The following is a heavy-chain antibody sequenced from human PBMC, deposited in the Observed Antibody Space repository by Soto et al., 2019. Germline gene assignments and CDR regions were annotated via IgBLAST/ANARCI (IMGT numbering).Heavy chain of an antibody. CDR1: GFTFSNYV. Sequence: QLLESGGGVVQPGGSLRLSCAASGFTFSNYVMSWVRQAPGKGLEWVSAISGSGDSTFFADSVKGRFTISSDNSKTTLYLQMNSLRVEDTAIYYCAKAPPRQQVRSFDCWGQGTLVTVSS. V-gene: IGHV3-23*01. D-gene: IGHD6-13*01. J-gene: IGHJ4*02. CDR2: ISGSGDST. CDR3: AKAPPRQQVRSFDC.